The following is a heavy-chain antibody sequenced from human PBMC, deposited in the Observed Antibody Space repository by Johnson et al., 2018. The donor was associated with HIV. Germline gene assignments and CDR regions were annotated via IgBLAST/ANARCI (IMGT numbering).Heavy chain of an antibody. CDR1: GFTFSSFG. V-gene: IGHV3-33*08. J-gene: IGHJ3*02. D-gene: IGHD6-6*01. CDR2: IWYDGSNK. Sequence: QVQLVESGGGVVQPGRSLRLSCAASGFTFSSFGLHWVRQAPGKGLEWVAVIWYDGSNKNYADSVKGRFTISRDNSKNTLYLQMNSLRAEDTAVYYCARVYSSSSAHAFDIWGQGTMVTVSS. CDR3: ARVYSSSSAHAFDI.